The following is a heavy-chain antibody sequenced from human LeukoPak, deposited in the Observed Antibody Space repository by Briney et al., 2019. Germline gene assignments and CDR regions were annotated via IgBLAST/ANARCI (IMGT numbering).Heavy chain of an antibody. J-gene: IGHJ4*02. CDR1: GGSINTYY. CDR3: ARVTSAVAALDY. V-gene: IGHV4-59*01. Sequence: SETLSLTCTVSGGSINTYYWNWIRQPPGKGLEWIGYIYYTGSTTYNPSLKSRVTISVDKSKNQFSLNLNSVTAADTAVYYCARVTSAVAALDYWGQGTLVTVSS. CDR2: IYYTGST. D-gene: IGHD6-19*01.